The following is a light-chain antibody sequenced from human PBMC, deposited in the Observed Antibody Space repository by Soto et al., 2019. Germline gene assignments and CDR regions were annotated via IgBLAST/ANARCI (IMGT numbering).Light chain of an antibody. V-gene: IGLV1-44*01. CDR2: TTY. CDR3: AACDDSLNGHV. CDR1: DSNIGSYS. J-gene: IGLJ1*01. Sequence: QSVLTQPHSVSGTPGQRLTVSCSGSDSNIGSYSVHWFQQLPGTAPKLPISTTYQRPSGVPERFSASKSGTSASLAISGLQSEDEADYYCAACDDSLNGHVFGTGTKLTVL.